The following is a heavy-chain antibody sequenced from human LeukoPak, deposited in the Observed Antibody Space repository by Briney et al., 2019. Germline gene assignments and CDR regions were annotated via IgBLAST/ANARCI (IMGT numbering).Heavy chain of an antibody. CDR2: IWSDATEK. D-gene: IGHD4-11*01. CDR1: GFTYSHYG. V-gene: IGHV3-33*06. J-gene: IGHJ4*02. Sequence: PGGSLRLSCAASGFTYSHYGMHWVRQAPGKGLEWEAVIWSDATEKYYGDAVKGRFTISRDNSRNTLYLQMNSLRVEDTAVYYCAKDAQRGFDYSNSLEYWGQGTLVTVSS. CDR3: AKDAQRGFDYSNSLEY.